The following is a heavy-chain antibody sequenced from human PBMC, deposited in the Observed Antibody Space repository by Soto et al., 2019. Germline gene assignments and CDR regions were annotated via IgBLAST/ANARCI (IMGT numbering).Heavy chain of an antibody. V-gene: IGHV4-59*01. CDR2: IYYSGST. Sequence: PSETLSLTCTVSGGSISGYYGSWIRQPPGKGLEWIGYIYYSGSTNYNPSLKSRVTISVDTSKNQFSLKLSSVTAADTAVYYCEKVNDFWTGYYSTNWFDPWGQGTLVTVSS. CDR1: GGSISGYY. J-gene: IGHJ5*02. CDR3: EKVNDFWTGYYSTNWFDP. D-gene: IGHD3-3*01.